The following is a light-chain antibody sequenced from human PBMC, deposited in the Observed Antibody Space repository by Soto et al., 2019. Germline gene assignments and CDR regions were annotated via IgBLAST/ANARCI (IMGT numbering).Light chain of an antibody. CDR2: SNN. CDR1: SSNIGGTNY. V-gene: IGLV1-47*02. CDR3: ASWDDRLGAVI. J-gene: IGLJ2*01. Sequence: QSALTQPPSASGTPGQRVFISCSGSSSNIGGTNYAYWYQQLPGAAPKLLMHSNNLRPSGVPERISSSRSGTSASLAISGLRSEDEAVYYCASWDDRLGAVIFGGGTKVTVL.